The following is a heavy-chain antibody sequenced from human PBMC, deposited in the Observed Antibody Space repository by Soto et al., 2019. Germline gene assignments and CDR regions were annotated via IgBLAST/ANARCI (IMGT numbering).Heavy chain of an antibody. CDR2: ISGSGGST. D-gene: IGHD4-17*01. V-gene: IGHV3-23*01. CDR3: AKEAVNGHYYYYGMDV. Sequence: GSLRLSCAASGFTVSDYGMNWVRQAPGKGLEWVSAISGSGGSTYYADSVKGRFTISRDNSKNTLYLQMNSLRAEDTAVYYCAKEAVNGHYYYYGMDVWGQGTTVTVSS. J-gene: IGHJ6*02. CDR1: GFTVSDYG.